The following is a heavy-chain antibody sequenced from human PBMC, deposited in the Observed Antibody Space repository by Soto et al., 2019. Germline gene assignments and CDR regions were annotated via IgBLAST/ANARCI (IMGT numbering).Heavy chain of an antibody. Sequence: PGESLKISCKGSGYSFTSYWIGWVRQMPGKGLEWMGIIYPGDSDTRYSPSFQGQVTISADKSISTAYLQMNSLRAEDTAVYYCARDNNWSLDYWGQGTLVTVSS. V-gene: IGHV5-51*01. CDR3: ARDNNWSLDY. D-gene: IGHD1-1*01. CDR1: GYSFTSYW. J-gene: IGHJ4*02. CDR2: IYPGDSDT.